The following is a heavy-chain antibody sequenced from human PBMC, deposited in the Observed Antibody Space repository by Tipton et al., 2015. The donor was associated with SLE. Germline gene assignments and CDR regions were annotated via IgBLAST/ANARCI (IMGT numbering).Heavy chain of an antibody. V-gene: IGHV4-34*01. CDR2: TNPSGNT. J-gene: IGHJ4*01. CDR1: GGSFSGYS. Sequence: TLSLTCAVYGGSFSGYSWSWFRQPPGKGLEWIGQTNPSGNTNYNPSLKSRVTISVYTPNNQLSLKLTSVTAADTAVYYCARGAKERITLVRVRPYYFDYWGQGSLVTVSS. CDR3: ARGAKERITLVRVRPYYFDY. D-gene: IGHD3-10*01.